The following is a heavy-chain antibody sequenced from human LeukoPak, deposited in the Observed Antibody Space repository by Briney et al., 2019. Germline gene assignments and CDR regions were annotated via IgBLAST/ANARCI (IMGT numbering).Heavy chain of an antibody. Sequence: PSETLSLTCTVSGGSISSNYWSWIRQPPGKGLEWIGYISNSGSTNYNPSLKSRVTISVDTSKNQFSLKLNSVTAADTAVYYCARRATTMQPFDYWGQGTLVTVSS. V-gene: IGHV4-59*08. J-gene: IGHJ4*02. CDR3: ARRATTMQPFDY. D-gene: IGHD4-17*01. CDR2: ISNSGST. CDR1: GGSISSNY.